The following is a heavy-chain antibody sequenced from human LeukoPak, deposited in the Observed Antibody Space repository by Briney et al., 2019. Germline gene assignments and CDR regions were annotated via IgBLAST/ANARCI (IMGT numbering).Heavy chain of an antibody. V-gene: IGHV4-61*01. CDR1: GGSVSSGSYY. D-gene: IGHD3-9*01. CDR2: IYYSGST. Sequence: SETLSLTCTVSGGSVSSGSYYWSWIRQPPGKGLGWIGYIYYSGSTNYNPSLKSRVTISVDTSKNQFSLKLSSVTAADTAVYYCARDFDYYDILTGYSHYYYGMDVWGQGTTVTVSS. J-gene: IGHJ6*02. CDR3: ARDFDYYDILTGYSHYYYGMDV.